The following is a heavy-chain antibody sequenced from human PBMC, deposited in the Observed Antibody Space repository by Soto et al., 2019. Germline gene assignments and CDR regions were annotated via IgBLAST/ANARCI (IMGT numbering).Heavy chain of an antibody. J-gene: IGHJ4*02. CDR1: GGSISSSSYY. D-gene: IGHD1-26*01. CDR3: ARRGLVREMAYYFDY. Sequence: QLQLQESGPGLVKPSETLSLTCTVSGGSISSSSYYWGWIRQPPGKGLEWIGSIYYSGSTYYNPSLKSRVTISVDQSKNQFSLKLSSVTAADTAVYYCARRGLVREMAYYFDYWGQGTLVTVSS. CDR2: IYYSGST. V-gene: IGHV4-39*01.